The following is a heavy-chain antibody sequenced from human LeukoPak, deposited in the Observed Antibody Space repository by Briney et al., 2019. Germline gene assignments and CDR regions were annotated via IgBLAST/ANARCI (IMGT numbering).Heavy chain of an antibody. J-gene: IGHJ4*02. V-gene: IGHV4-4*09. CDR2: NYTSGGT. D-gene: IGHD6-6*01. CDR3: ARLTRLSTSPDRYYLDY. Sequence: SETLSLTCTVSGDSISSYYWSWIRQPPGRGLEWIAYNYTSGGTNYIPSLKGRVTISIDTSKNKFSLKLSSVTAADSAVYYCARLTRLSTSPDRYYLDYWGQGTLVTVSS. CDR1: GDSISSYY.